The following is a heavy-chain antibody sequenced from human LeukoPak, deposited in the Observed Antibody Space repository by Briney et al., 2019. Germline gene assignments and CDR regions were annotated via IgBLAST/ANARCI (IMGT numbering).Heavy chain of an antibody. CDR2: INPSGGST. D-gene: IGHD2-2*01. V-gene: IGHV1-46*01. J-gene: IGHJ6*02. Sequence: ASVKVSCKASGYTFTSYGISWVRQAPGQGLEWMGIINPSGGSTSYAQKFQGRVTMTRDTSTSTVYMELSSLRSEDTAVYYCARDLLVPAAHYYYYGMDVWGQGTTVTVSS. CDR1: GYTFTSYG. CDR3: ARDLLVPAAHYYYYGMDV.